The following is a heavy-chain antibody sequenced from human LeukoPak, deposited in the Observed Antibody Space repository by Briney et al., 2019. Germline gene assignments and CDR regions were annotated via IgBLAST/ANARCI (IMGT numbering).Heavy chain of an antibody. Sequence: PGGSLPLSCAASGLTFRSYAMSWVRQAPGEGLEWVSAISGCGGSTCYADSVKGRFNISRDNSKNTLYLQMNSLRAEHTAVYYCAKDAPAGLRFHFDCWGQGTLVTVSS. J-gene: IGHJ4*02. V-gene: IGHV3-23*01. CDR1: GLTFRSYA. CDR3: AKDAPAGLRFHFDC. D-gene: IGHD2-2*01. CDR2: ISGCGGST.